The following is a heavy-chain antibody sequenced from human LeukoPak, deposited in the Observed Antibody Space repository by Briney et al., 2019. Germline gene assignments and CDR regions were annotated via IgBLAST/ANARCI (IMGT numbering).Heavy chain of an antibody. V-gene: IGHV3-23*01. CDR2: ISDSGANT. CDR3: AKSMTLQWRGFFDL. D-gene: IGHD6-19*01. J-gene: IGHJ2*01. Sequence: GGSLRLSCAASGFTFSTYAMSWVRQAPGKGLEWVSTISDSGANTYYADSVRGRFTISRDNSKNTLYLQKNSLRANDTAIYYCAKSMTLQWRGFFDLWGRGTHVTVSS. CDR1: GFTFSTYA.